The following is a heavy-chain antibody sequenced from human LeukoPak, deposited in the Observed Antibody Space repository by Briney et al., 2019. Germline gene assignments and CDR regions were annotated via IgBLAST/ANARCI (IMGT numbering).Heavy chain of an antibody. Sequence: ASVKVSCKASGYTFTSYAMHWVRQAPGQRLGWMGWINAGNGNTKYSQKFQGRVTITRDTSASTAYMELSSLRSEDTAVYCCARDRYSGYSSTYFDYWGQGTLVTVSS. J-gene: IGHJ4*02. CDR2: INAGNGNT. D-gene: IGHD6-13*01. CDR3: ARDRYSGYSSTYFDY. CDR1: GYTFTSYA. V-gene: IGHV1-3*01.